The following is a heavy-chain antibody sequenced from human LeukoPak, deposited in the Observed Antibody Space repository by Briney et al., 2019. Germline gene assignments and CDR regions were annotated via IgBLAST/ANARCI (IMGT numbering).Heavy chain of an antibody. V-gene: IGHV4-59*01. CDR2: IYYSGTT. J-gene: IGHJ1*01. D-gene: IGHD1-26*01. CDR1: GGSINNYY. CDR3: AREGIRGSYYTD. Sequence: SETLSLTCTVSGGSINNYYWSWIRQPPGKGLEWIGYIYYSGTTKYNPSLSSRVTISVDTSKNQFSLNLTSVTAADTAVYYCAREGIRGSYYTDWGQGTLVILSS.